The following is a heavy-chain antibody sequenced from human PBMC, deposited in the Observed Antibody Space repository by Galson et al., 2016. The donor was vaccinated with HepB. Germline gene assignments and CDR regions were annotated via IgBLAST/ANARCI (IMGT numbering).Heavy chain of an antibody. V-gene: IGHV3-33*01. CDR1: GFTFSSYG. CDR3: ARGYCSGGSCQYDYVWGSYRHVPLYYFDY. D-gene: IGHD3-16*02. J-gene: IGHJ4*02. CDR2: IWYDGSNK. Sequence: SLRLSCAASGFTFSSYGMHWVRQAPGKGLEWVAVIWYDGSNKYYADSVKGRFTISRANSKNTLYLQMNSLRAEDTAVYYCARGYCSGGSCQYDYVWGSYRHVPLYYFDYWGQGTLVTVSS.